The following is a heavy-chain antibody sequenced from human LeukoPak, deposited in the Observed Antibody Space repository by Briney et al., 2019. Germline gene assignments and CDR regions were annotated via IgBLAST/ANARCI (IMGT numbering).Heavy chain of an antibody. CDR3: ARGLGSTGPRTSFDY. J-gene: IGHJ4*02. CDR2: INHSGST. CDR1: GGSFSGYY. Sequence: ETLSLTCPVYGGSFSGYYLGRIRQPPGKGLGGVGEINHSGSTNYNPPLKSRVTISVDTSKNQFSLKLSSVTAADTAVYYCARGLGSTGPRTSFDYWGQGTLVTVSS. V-gene: IGHV4-34*01. D-gene: IGHD1-1*01.